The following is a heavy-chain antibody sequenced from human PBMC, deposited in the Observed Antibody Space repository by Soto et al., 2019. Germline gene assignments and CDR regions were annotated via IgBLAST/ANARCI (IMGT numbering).Heavy chain of an antibody. CDR1: GGSFSGYY. D-gene: IGHD3-10*01. V-gene: IGHV4-34*01. J-gene: IGHJ5*02. CDR3: ARVRYYGWGRGRWFDP. Sequence: SETLSLTCAVYGGSFSGYYWSWIRQPPGKGLEWIGEITHSGSTNYNPSLKNRVTISVDTSKNQSSLKLISVTAADTDVYYCARVRYYGWGRGRWFDPWGQGTLVTVSS. CDR2: ITHSGST.